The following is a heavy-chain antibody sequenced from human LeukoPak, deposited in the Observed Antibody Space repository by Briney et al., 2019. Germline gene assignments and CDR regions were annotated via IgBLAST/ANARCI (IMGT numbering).Heavy chain of an antibody. CDR3: ARLAWTMVRGVVTNWFDP. Sequence: SETLSLTCTVSGGSITSSNYYWGCIRQPPGKGLEWIGEINHSGSTNYNPSLKSRVTISVDTSKNQFSLKLSSVTAADTAVYYCARLAWTMVRGVVTNWFDPWGQGTLVTVSS. CDR2: INHSGST. J-gene: IGHJ5*02. V-gene: IGHV4-39*07. D-gene: IGHD3-10*01. CDR1: GGSITSSNYY.